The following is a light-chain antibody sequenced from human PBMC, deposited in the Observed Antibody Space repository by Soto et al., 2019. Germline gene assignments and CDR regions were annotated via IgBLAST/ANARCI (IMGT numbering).Light chain of an antibody. CDR2: PAS. V-gene: IGKV1D-12*01. J-gene: IGKJ5*01. Sequence: QLIQSRSSLSASTGDRVTITCRASQGISSWLAWYEQKEGKAPKLLIYPASSLQSGVPSRFSGSGSGTDFTLTISSLPPEDFETYYCQQANSFPITFGQGTRVEIK. CDR3: QQANSFPIT. CDR1: QGISSW.